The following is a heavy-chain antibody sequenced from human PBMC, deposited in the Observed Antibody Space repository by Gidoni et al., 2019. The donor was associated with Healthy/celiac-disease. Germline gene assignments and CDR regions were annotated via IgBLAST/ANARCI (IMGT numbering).Heavy chain of an antibody. D-gene: IGHD2-15*01. V-gene: IGHV3-74*01. J-gene: IGHJ6*02. CDR1: GFTFSRYW. CDR3: AREGYCSGGSCYYYYYGMDV. Sequence: EVQLVESGGGLVQPGGSLRPSCAASGFTFSRYWMPWVRQAPGKGLVWVSRINRDGSSTSYADSVKGRFTISRDNAKNTRYLQMNSLRAEDTAVYYCAREGYCSGGSCYYYYYGMDVWGQGTTVTVSS. CDR2: INRDGSST.